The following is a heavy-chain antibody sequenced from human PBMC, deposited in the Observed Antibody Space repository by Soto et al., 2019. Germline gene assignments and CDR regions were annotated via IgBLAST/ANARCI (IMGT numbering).Heavy chain of an antibody. CDR3: ATRITVFGLLIPPFDP. J-gene: IGHJ5*02. Sequence: SETLSLTCAVYVGSFNGYYWNWIRQPPGKGLEWIGEINHTGGTHYNPSLKSRVTMSVDTSKNQFSLRLSSVTAADTAIYYCATRITVFGLLIPPFDPWGQGTQVTVSS. V-gene: IGHV4-34*01. D-gene: IGHD3-3*01. CDR1: VGSFNGYY. CDR2: INHTGGT.